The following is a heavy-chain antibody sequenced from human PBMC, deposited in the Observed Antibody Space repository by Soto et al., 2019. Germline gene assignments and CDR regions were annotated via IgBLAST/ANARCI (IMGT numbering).Heavy chain of an antibody. Sequence: EGQLVQSGGGLVQPGGSLRLSCTASGFAFDDYYMDWVRQVPGKGLKWIGRTRDKPNNYAAEYVASVKGRFTISRDASKDSMYLQINTVKTEDTAVYYCARDTGGSYDYWGEGALVIVSS. J-gene: IGHJ4*02. CDR3: ARDTGGSYDY. CDR1: GFAFDDYY. V-gene: IGHV3-72*01. D-gene: IGHD1-26*01. CDR2: TRDKPNNYAA.